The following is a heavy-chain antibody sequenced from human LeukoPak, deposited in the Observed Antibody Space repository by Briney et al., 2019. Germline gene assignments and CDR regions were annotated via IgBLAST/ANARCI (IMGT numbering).Heavy chain of an antibody. CDR3: ARESTIVVVVAATLYPHYGMDV. CDR2: ISGSGGST. CDR1: GFTFSSYA. Sequence: GGSLRLSCAASGFTFSSYAMSWVRQAPGKGLEWVSAISGSGGSTYYADSVKGRFTISRDNAKNSLYLQMNSLRAEDTAVYYCARESTIVVVVAATLYPHYGMDVWGQGTTVTVSS. J-gene: IGHJ6*02. V-gene: IGHV3-23*01. D-gene: IGHD2-15*01.